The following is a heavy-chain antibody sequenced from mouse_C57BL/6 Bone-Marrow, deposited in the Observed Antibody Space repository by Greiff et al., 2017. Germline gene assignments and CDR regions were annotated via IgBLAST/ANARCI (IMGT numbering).Heavy chain of an antibody. CDR3: ARGQKLDY. Sequence: EVKVVESGGDLVQSGRSLRLSCATSGFTFSDFYMEWVRQAPGKGLEWIAASRNKANDYTTEYSASVKGRFIVSRDTSQSILYLQMNALRAEDTAIYYCARGQKLDYWGQGTTLTVSS. CDR1: GFTFSDFY. V-gene: IGHV7-1*01. J-gene: IGHJ2*01. CDR2: SRNKANDYTT.